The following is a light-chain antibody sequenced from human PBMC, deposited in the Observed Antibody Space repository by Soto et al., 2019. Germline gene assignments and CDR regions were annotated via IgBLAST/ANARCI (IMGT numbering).Light chain of an antibody. V-gene: IGKV1-5*01. CDR3: QHYNGYPYT. J-gene: IGKJ2*01. CDR1: QSIDNW. Sequence: DIQMTQSPSPLSASIGDRVTITCRASQSIDNWLAWYQQKPGKAPQLLIYDASSVKTGVPSRFTASGSGTEFTLTINTLQADDSATYFCQHYNGYPYTFGPGTKVEIK. CDR2: DAS.